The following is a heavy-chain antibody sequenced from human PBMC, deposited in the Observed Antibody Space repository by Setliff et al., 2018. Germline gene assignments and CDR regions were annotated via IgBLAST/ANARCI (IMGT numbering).Heavy chain of an antibody. CDR2: IYYSGST. CDR3: ARGGAGDLVLMVYAQGPYYDYYMDV. D-gene: IGHD2-8*01. CDR1: GDSISSGGYY. Sequence: SETLSLTCTVSGDSISSGGYYWSWIRQHPGKGLEWIGYIYYSGSTYYNPSLTSRVTISVDTSKYQFALKLSSVTAADPAGYYCARGGAGDLVLMVYAQGPYYDYYMDVWGKGTTVTVSS. J-gene: IGHJ6*03. V-gene: IGHV4-31*03.